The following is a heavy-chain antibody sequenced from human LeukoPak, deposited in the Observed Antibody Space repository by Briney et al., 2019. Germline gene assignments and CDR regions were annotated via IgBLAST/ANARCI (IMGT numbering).Heavy chain of an antibody. CDR1: GFTFDDYA. J-gene: IGHJ6*03. Sequence: PGGSLRLSCAASGFTFDDYAMHWVRQAPGKGLEGVSGISGNSGSIGYADSVKVRFTISRDNAKNSLFLQMNSLTTEDTAVYYCARDPYSGGYWNYYYYYMDVWGKGTTVTISS. CDR2: ISGNSGSI. D-gene: IGHD1-26*01. CDR3: ARDPYSGGYWNYYYYYMDV. V-gene: IGHV3-9*01.